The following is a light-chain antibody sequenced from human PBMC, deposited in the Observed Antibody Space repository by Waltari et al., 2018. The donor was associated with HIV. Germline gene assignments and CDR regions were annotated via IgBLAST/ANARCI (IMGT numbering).Light chain of an antibody. Sequence: EIVLTQSPGTLSLSPGERATLSCRASQSVRSGYLAWYQQKPGQAPRVLIYGASSRATGIPDRFSGSGSRTDFTLTISRLEPEDFAVYYCQQYGNSPPYTFGQGTKLEIK. CDR2: GAS. J-gene: IGKJ2*01. CDR1: QSVRSGY. V-gene: IGKV3-20*01. CDR3: QQYGNSPPYT.